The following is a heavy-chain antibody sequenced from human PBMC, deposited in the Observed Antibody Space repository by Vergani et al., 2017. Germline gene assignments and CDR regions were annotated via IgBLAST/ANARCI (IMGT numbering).Heavy chain of an antibody. V-gene: IGHV1-2*02. CDR2: INPNSGGT. D-gene: IGHD6-13*01. CDR3: ARVLSLSIAAAGNNFDY. J-gene: IGHJ4*02. CDR1: GYTFTGYY. Sequence: QVQLVQSGAEVKKPGASVKVSCKASGYTFTGYYMHWMRQAPGQGLEWMGWINPNSGGTNYAQRFQGRVTMTRDTSISTAYMELSRRRSDDTAVYYCARVLSLSIAAAGNNFDYWGQGTLVTVYS.